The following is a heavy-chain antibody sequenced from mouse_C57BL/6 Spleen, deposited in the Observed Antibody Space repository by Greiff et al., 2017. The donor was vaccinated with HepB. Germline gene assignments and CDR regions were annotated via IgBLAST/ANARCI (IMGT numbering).Heavy chain of an antibody. CDR2: ISDGGSYT. CDR3: ARGHGSSYGNY. V-gene: IGHV5-4*03. Sequence: DVMLVESGGGLVKPGGSLKLSCAASGFTFSSYAMSWVRQTPEKRLEWVATISDGGSYTYYPDNVKGRFTISRDNAKNNLYLQMSHLKSEDTAMYYCARGHGSSYGNYWGQGTTLTVSS. J-gene: IGHJ2*01. CDR1: GFTFSSYA. D-gene: IGHD1-1*01.